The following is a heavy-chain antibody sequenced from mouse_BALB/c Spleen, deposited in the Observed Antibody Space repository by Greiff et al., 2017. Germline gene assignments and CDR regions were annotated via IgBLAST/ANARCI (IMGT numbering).Heavy chain of an antibody. CDR1: GYTFSSYW. CDR2: ILPGSGST. J-gene: IGHJ4*01. Sequence: VQLVESGAELMKPGASVKISCKATGYTFSSYWIEWVKQRPGHGLEWIGEILPGSGSTNYNEKFKGKATFTADTSSNTAYMQLSSLTSEDSAVYYCARWLLRYYAMDYWGQGTSVTVSS. V-gene: IGHV1-9*01. D-gene: IGHD2-3*01. CDR3: ARWLLRYYAMDY.